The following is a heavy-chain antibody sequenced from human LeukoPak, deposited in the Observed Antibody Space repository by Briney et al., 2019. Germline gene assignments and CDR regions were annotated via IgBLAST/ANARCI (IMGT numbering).Heavy chain of an antibody. CDR2: IYYSGST. J-gene: IGHJ4*02. CDR1: GGSVSSHY. D-gene: IGHD3-10*01. V-gene: IGHV4-59*02. CDR3: ARVGTYGSGSYLSWLDY. Sequence: SETLSLTCTVSGGSVSSHYWSWIRQPPGRGLEWIGYIYYSGSTNYNPSLKSRVTISVDTSKNHFSLKLSSVTAADTAVYYCARVGTYGSGSYLSWLDYWGQGTLVTVSS.